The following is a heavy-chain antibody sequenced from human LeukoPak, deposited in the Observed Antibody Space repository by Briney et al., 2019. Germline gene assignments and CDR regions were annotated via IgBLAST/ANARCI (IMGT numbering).Heavy chain of an antibody. CDR3: ARDRGDYDYVWGTYRYGYFDY. CDR1: GYTFTTYS. D-gene: IGHD3-16*02. CDR2: INAGNGNT. J-gene: IGHJ4*02. V-gene: IGHV1-3*03. Sequence: ASVKVSCKASGYTFTTYSMHWVRQAPGQRLEWMGWINAGNGNTKYLQEFQGRVTITRDTSANTAYMELSSLRSEDMAVYYCARDRGDYDYVWGTYRYGYFDYWGQGTLVTVSS.